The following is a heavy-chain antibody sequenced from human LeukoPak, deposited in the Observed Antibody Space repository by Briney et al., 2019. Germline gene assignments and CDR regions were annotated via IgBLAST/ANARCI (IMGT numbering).Heavy chain of an antibody. V-gene: IGHV3-9*02. CDR1: GFTTEDYA. D-gene: IGHD2-15*01. Sequence: GGSLRLSCTVSGFTTEDYAMHWVRQVPGRGLEWVSGIWLWNSGIGYADSVKGRFIVSRDKAKNSLYLQMNSLRPEDTGLYCCGKDLVAGGLDSWGQGTLVTVSS. CDR2: IWLWNSGI. CDR3: GKDLVAGGLDS. J-gene: IGHJ5*01.